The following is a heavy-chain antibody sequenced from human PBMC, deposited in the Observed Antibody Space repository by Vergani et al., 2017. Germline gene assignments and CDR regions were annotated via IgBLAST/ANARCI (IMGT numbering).Heavy chain of an antibody. CDR2: FDPEHGEG. D-gene: IGHD3-22*01. CDR1: GYSLTDLS. Sequence: QVQLVQSGSEVRKPGASVKVSCQVSGYSLTDLSIHWVRQAPGKGLEWMGGFDPEHGEGTFAHHIQGRVTMTEDRSTDTAYMELISLRPEDTALYYCAIVTYYYYSSGYYLDYWGQGTLVTVSS. J-gene: IGHJ4*02. V-gene: IGHV1-24*01. CDR3: AIVTYYYYSSGYYLDY.